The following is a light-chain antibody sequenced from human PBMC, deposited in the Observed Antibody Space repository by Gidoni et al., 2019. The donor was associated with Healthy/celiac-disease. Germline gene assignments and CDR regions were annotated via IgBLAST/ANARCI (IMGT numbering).Light chain of an antibody. V-gene: IGLV2-14*03. J-gene: IGLJ1*01. CDR1: SSDVGGYNY. Sequence: QSALAQPVSVSGSPGQSITISCTGTSSDVGGYNYVSWYQQHPCKAPKLMIYDVSNRPSGVSNRFSGSKSGNTASLTISGLQAEDEADYYCSSYTSSSTLGVFGTGTKVTVL. CDR3: SSYTSSSTLGV. CDR2: DVS.